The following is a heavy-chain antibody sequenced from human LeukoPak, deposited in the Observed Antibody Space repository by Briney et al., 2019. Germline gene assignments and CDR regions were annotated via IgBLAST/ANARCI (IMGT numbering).Heavy chain of an antibody. J-gene: IGHJ4*02. CDR3: ASWGYYDGDY. V-gene: IGHV3-7*01. CDR2: IKQDGSEK. Sequence: GGSLRLSCAASGFTFSSHWMTWVRQAPGKGLEWVAIIKQDGSEKFYVDSVKGRFTISRDNPKNSLYLQMNSLRAEDTAVYYCASWGYYDGDYWGQGTLVTVSS. D-gene: IGHD3-22*01. CDR1: GFTFSSHW.